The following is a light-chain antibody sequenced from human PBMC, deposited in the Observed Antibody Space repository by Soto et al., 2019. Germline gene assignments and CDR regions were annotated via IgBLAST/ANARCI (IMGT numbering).Light chain of an antibody. V-gene: IGKV3-20*01. CDR2: GAS. CDR1: QSVSSNY. CDR3: QQYGSSGT. Sequence: ESVLTRSPCTLTLSPGERATLSCRASQSVSSNYLAWYQQKPGQAPRLLIYGASNRATGIPGRFSGSGSGTDFTLTISRLEPEDFAVYYCQQYGSSGTFGQGTKVDIK. J-gene: IGKJ1*01.